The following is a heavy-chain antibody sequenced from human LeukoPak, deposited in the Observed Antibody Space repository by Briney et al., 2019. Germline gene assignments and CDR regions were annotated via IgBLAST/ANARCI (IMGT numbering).Heavy chain of an antibody. CDR1: GGFRSNFY. V-gene: IGHV4-59*01. J-gene: IGHJ3*02. CDR2: IDYSGNT. D-gene: IGHD6-13*01. CDR3: ARHLGISSWYLAGAFDI. Sequence: SETLSLTCTVSGGFRSNFYWNWIRQPPGKGLEWIGFIDYSGNTNHNPSLRSRVTISVDTSKNQFSLKLSSVTAADTAVYYCARHLGISSWYLAGAFDIWGQGTMVTVSS.